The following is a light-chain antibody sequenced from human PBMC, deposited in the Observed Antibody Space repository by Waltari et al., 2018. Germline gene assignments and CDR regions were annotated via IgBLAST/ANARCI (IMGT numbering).Light chain of an antibody. CDR2: DVS. J-gene: IGLJ2*01. Sequence: ALTQPASVSGSPGQSITISCSGTSHDIGHYDYVAWYLQHPATAPKLIFFDVSKRHSGISGRFAASKSGSTASLTISGLQAEDEGEYFCGSYTTNSPFAVVFGGGTKLTVL. CDR1: SHDIGHYDY. V-gene: IGLV2-14*03. CDR3: GSYTTNSPFAVV.